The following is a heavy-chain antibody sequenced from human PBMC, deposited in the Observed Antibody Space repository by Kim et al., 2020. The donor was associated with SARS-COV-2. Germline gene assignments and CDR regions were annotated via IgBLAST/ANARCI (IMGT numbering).Heavy chain of an antibody. CDR2: ISYDGSNK. Sequence: GGSLRLSCAASGFTFSSYGMHWVRQAPGKGLEWVAVISYDGSNKYYADSVKGRFTISRDNSKNTLYLQMNSLRAEDTAVYYCAKPYYYGSGSLRWWGQGTLVTVSS. V-gene: IGHV3-30*18. J-gene: IGHJ4*02. CDR3: AKPYYYGSGSLRW. CDR1: GFTFSSYG. D-gene: IGHD3-10*01.